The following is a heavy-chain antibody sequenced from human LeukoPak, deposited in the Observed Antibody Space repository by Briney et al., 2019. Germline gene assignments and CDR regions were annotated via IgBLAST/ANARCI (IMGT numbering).Heavy chain of an antibody. CDR3: ARDNSVGDNAWWFDP. CDR2: INPTGGST. V-gene: IGHV1-46*01. J-gene: IGHJ5*02. Sequence: ASVRVSCKASGYTFTSYYMHWVRQAPGQGLEWMGLINPTGGSTGYAQKFQGRVTMTRDMSTSTDYMELSSLRSEDTAIYYCARDNSVGDNAWWFDPWGQGTLVTVSS. CDR1: GYTFTSYY. D-gene: IGHD1-26*01.